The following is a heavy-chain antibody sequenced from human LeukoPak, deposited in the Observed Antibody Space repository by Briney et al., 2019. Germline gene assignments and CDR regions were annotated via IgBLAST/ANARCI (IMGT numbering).Heavy chain of an antibody. CDR3: ARDRRYGSSQGGFDY. D-gene: IGHD6-13*01. V-gene: IGHV1-2*02. J-gene: IGHJ4*02. CDR2: INPNSGGT. Sequence: ASVKVSCKASGHTFIGYYMHWVRQAPGQGLEWMGWINPNSGGTNYAQKFQGRVTMTRDTSISTAYMELSRLRSDDTAVYYCARDRRYGSSQGGFDYWGQGTLVTVSS. CDR1: GHTFIGYY.